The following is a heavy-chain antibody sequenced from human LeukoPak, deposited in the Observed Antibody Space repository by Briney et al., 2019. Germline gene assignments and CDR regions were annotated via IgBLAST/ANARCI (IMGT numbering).Heavy chain of an antibody. CDR2: ISVSGENT. CDR1: GFTFSSYA. D-gene: IGHD3-10*01. CDR3: AKYGSGSHYNGLF. V-gene: IGHV3-23*01. Sequence: PGGSLLISCAASGFTFSSYAMTWVRQAPGKGLQWVSTISVSGENTYYADSVKGRFTISRDISKSTLYLQMNSLRDEDTAIYYCAKYGSGSHYNGLFWGEGTRDPLSS. J-gene: IGHJ1*01.